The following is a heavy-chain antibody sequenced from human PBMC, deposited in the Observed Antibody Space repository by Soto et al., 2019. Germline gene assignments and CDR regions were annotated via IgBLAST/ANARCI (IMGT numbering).Heavy chain of an antibody. D-gene: IGHD1-26*01. CDR2: IYHSGST. CDR3: ARGQRWELSTRFDY. V-gene: IGHV4-4*02. CDR1: GGSISSSNW. J-gene: IGHJ4*02. Sequence: SETLSLTCAVSGGSISSSNWWSWVRQPPGKGLEWIGEIYHSGSTNYNPSLKSRVTISVDKSKNQFSLKLSSVTAADTAVYYCARGQRWELSTRFDYWGQGTLVTVSS.